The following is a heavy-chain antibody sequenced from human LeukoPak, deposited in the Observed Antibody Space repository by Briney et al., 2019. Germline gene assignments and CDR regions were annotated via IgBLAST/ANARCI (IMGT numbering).Heavy chain of an antibody. CDR2: ITSYNGNT. V-gene: IGHV1-18*04. J-gene: IGHJ4*02. CDR3: ARGLGSYPEIPLDY. Sequence: ASVKVSCKASGYPFTGYYLHWMRQAPGQGLEWMGWITSYNGNTKYAQKYQGRVTMTTDTSTSTAYMELRSLRSDDTAVYYCARGLGSYPEIPLDYWGQGTLVTVSS. D-gene: IGHD3-16*02. CDR1: GYPFTGYY.